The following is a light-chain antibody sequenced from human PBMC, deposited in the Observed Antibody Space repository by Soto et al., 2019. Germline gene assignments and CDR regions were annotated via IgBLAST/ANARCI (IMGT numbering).Light chain of an antibody. CDR2: DVS. CDR1: GNDVGGYNY. J-gene: IGLJ1*01. Sequence: QSALTQPASVSGSPGQSITISCTGTGNDVGGYNYVSWYQQHPGKAPKLMIYDVSNRPSGVSNRFSGSKSGNTASLTISGLQAEDEADYYCSSFTSGTTRVFGAGTKVTVL. V-gene: IGLV2-14*01. CDR3: SSFTSGTTRV.